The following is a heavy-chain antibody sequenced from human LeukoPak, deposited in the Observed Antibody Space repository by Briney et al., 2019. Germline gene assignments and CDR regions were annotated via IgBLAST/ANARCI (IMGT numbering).Heavy chain of an antibody. CDR1: GFTFSSYW. Sequence: GGSLRLSCAASGFTFSSYWMSWVRQAPGKGLEWVANIKQDGSEKYYVDSVKGRFTISRDNAKNSLYLQMNSLRAEDTAVYYCARDLGGYYDSSGYFNYWGQGTLVTVSS. CDR2: IKQDGSEK. V-gene: IGHV3-7*01. CDR3: ARDLGGYYDSSGYFNY. D-gene: IGHD3-22*01. J-gene: IGHJ4*02.